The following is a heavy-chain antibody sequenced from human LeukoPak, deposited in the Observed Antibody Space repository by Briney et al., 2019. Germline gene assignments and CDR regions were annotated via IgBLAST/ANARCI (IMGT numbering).Heavy chain of an antibody. CDR1: GGSFSGYY. D-gene: IGHD3-10*01. CDR2: INHSGST. V-gene: IGHV4-34*01. CDR3: ARGLNYYGSLTWDH. J-gene: IGHJ4*02. Sequence: SETLSLTCAVYGGSFSGYYWSWIRQPPGKGLEWIGEINHSGSTNYNPSLKSRVTISVDTSKNQFSLKLSSVTAADTAVYYCARGLNYYGSLTWDHWGQGTLVTVSS.